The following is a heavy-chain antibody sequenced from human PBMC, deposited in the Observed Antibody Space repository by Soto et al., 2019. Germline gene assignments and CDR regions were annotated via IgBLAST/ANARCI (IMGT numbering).Heavy chain of an antibody. Sequence: KTSETLSLTCTVSGGSVNSRDYYWSWIRLHPGKGLEWIGFIYYSGNTYYNPSLKSRVTISVDTSKSQFSLNLSSVTAADTAVYYCATHRLPYLFDYWGQGTLVTVSS. J-gene: IGHJ4*02. V-gene: IGHV4-31*03. CDR1: GGSVNSRDYY. CDR2: IYYSGNT. CDR3: ATHRLPYLFDY. D-gene: IGHD4-17*01.